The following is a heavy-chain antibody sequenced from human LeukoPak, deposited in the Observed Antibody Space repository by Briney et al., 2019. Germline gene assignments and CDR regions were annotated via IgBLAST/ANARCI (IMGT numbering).Heavy chain of an antibody. CDR2: IYSRGST. D-gene: IGHD2-15*01. V-gene: IGHV3-53*01. J-gene: IGHJ4*02. Sequence: GGSLRLSCAASGFTVNNNYMSWVRQAPGKGLEWVSIIYSRGSTYYADSVKGRFTISRDSSNNTLYLQMNSLRAEDAAIYYCTRDPPYCSGGTRYPNYFDYWGRGTLVTVSS. CDR1: GFTVNNNY. CDR3: TRDPPYCSGGTRYPNYFDY.